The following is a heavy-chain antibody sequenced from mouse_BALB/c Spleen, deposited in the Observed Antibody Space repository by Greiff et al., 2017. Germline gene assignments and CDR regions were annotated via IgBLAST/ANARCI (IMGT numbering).Heavy chain of an antibody. J-gene: IGHJ2*01. D-gene: IGHD6-1*01. CDR3: ARSYATYYFDY. CDR1: GFTFSSFG. V-gene: IGHV5-17*02. Sequence: EVHLVESGGGLVQPGGSRKLSCAASGFTFSSFGMHWVRQAPEKGLEWVAYISSGSSTIYYADTVKGRFTISRDNPKNTLFLQMTSLRSEDTAMYYCARSYATYYFDYWGQGTTLTVSS. CDR2: ISSGSSTI.